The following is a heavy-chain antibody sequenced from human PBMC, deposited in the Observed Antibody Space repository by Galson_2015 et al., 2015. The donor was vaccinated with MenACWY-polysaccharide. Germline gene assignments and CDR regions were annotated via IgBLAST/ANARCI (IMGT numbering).Heavy chain of an antibody. D-gene: IGHD3-22*01. J-gene: IGHJ2*01. CDR1: GFTFSSFW. CDR2: IKQDGSEI. CDR3: ARDPLASSGFYRRSVFDL. Sequence: SLRLSCAASGFTFSSFWMSWVRQAPGKGLEWVAIIKQDGSEIYYVDSVKGRFSISRDNAKNSLYLQMNSLRGEDTAVYYCARDPLASSGFYRRSVFDLWGRGALVTVSS. V-gene: IGHV3-7*01.